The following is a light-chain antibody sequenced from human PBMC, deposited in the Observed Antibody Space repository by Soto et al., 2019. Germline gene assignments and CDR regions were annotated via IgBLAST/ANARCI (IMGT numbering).Light chain of an antibody. CDR1: SSDVGTYNY. J-gene: IGLJ1*01. CDR2: DVI. V-gene: IGLV2-8*01. Sequence: QSALTQPPSASGSPGQTVAISCTGTSSDVGTYNYVSWYQQHPGKAPKLMIYDVIQRPSGVPARFSGSKSGNTASLTVSGLQSEDEADYYCCSYTTSSTYVFGTGTKVTVL. CDR3: CSYTTSSTYV.